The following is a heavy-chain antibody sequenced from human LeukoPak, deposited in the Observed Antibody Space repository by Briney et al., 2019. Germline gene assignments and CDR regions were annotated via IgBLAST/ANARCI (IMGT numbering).Heavy chain of an antibody. CDR1: GGSISSSGYS. J-gene: IGHJ4*02. CDR3: ARTSGWKYYFDY. Sequence: SETLSLTCAVSGGSISSSGYSWSWIRQPAGKGLEWIGRIYTSGSTNYNPSLKSRVTMSVDTSKNQFSLKLSSVTAADTAVYYCARTSGWKYYFDYWGQGTLVTVSS. D-gene: IGHD6-19*01. CDR2: IYTSGST. V-gene: IGHV4-61*02.